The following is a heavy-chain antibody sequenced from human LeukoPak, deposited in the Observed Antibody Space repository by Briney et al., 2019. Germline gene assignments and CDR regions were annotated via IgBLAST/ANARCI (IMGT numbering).Heavy chain of an antibody. J-gene: IGHJ5*02. CDR2: MNPNSGNT. V-gene: IGHV1-8*01. Sequence: ASVKVSCKASGYTFTSYDINWVRQATGQGLEWMGWMNPNSGNTGYAQKFQGRVTMTRNTSISTAYMELSSLRSEDTAVYYCARGDTIFGVVISYWFDPWGQGTLVTVSS. CDR1: GYTFTSYD. CDR3: ARGDTIFGVVISYWFDP. D-gene: IGHD3-3*01.